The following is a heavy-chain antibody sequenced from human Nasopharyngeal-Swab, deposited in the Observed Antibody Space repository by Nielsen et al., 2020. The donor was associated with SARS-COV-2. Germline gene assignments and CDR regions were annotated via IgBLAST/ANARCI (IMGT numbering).Heavy chain of an antibody. J-gene: IGHJ4*02. CDR3: ARRYYYEDY. CDR2: INNSGGNT. CDR1: GFTFRSYA. Sequence: GESLKISCAASGFTFRSYAMSWVRQAPGRGLEWVSTINNSGGNTHYADSVKGHFTISGDNSKNTLYLQMSSLRAEDTAVYYCARRYYYEDYWGQGTLVTVSS. D-gene: IGHD3-22*01. V-gene: IGHV3-23*01.